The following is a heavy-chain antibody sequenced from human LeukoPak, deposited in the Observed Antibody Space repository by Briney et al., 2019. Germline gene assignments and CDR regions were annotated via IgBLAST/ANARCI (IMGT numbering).Heavy chain of an antibody. J-gene: IGHJ3*02. V-gene: IGHV4-34*01. Sequence: SETLSLTLAVYCGSLSGYFWSWSRQPPGERPGWIGEINHSGSTNYNPSLTSRVTISVHTSKHQFSLKLSSVAAADTAVYYCVRVTAIPSDAFDIWGQGTMVTVSS. CDR3: VRVTAIPSDAFDI. D-gene: IGHD2-21*02. CDR2: INHSGST. CDR1: CGSLSGYF.